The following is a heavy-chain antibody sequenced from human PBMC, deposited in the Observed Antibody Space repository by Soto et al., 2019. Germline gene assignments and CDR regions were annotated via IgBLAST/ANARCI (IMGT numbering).Heavy chain of an antibody. CDR2: ISSNSRVI. CDR1: GFTFSNSN. D-gene: IGHD3-10*01. Sequence: PGGSLRLSSAASGFTFSNSNMDWVRQAPGKGLEWISYISSNSRVIYYADSVKGRFTISRDNAKNSLFLQMSGLRDEDTAVYYCARESNMGDFWGQGTLVTVSS. V-gene: IGHV3-48*02. CDR3: ARESNMGDF. J-gene: IGHJ4*02.